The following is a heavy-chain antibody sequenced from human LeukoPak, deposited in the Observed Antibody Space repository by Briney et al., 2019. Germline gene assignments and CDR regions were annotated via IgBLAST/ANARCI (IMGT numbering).Heavy chain of an antibody. CDR1: GGSISSYY. V-gene: IGHV4-59*01. J-gene: IGHJ5*02. CDR2: IYYSGST. Sequence: SETLSLTCTVSGGSISSYYWSWIRQPPGKGLEWIGYIYYSGSTNYNPSLKSRVTISVDTSKNQFSLKLSSVTAADTAVYYCARSPRYCSSTSCPNWFDHWGQGTLVTVSS. CDR3: ARSPRYCSSTSCPNWFDH. D-gene: IGHD2-2*01.